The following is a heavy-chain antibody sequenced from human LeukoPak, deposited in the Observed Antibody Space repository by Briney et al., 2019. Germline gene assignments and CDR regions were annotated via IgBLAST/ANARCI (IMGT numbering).Heavy chain of an antibody. J-gene: IGHJ6*02. V-gene: IGHV3-7*01. D-gene: IGHD3-3*01. CDR1: GFTFSSYW. Sequence: GGSLRLSCAASGFTFSSYWMSWVRQAPGKGLEWVANIKQDGSEKFYVDSVKGRFTISRDNAKNSLYLQMNSLRAVDTAVYYCARDDFWSGYYYYYGMDVWGQGTTVTVSS. CDR3: ARDDFWSGYYYYYGMDV. CDR2: IKQDGSEK.